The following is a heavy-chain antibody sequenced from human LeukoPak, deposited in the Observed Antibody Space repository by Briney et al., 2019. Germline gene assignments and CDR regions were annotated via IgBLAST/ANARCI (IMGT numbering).Heavy chain of an antibody. CDR3: ATEGDSTAELAY. Sequence: SETMSLTSTVYGGSLSSNYRTWNRQPAGKGLEWMGRIYPSGSYNYNPSLNSRVTMSVDTSRNQVSLRVRSVTAADTAVYYCATEGDSTAELAYWGQGTLVTVSA. V-gene: IGHV4-4*07. J-gene: IGHJ4*02. CDR2: IYPSGSY. D-gene: IGHD6-13*01. CDR1: GGSLSSNY.